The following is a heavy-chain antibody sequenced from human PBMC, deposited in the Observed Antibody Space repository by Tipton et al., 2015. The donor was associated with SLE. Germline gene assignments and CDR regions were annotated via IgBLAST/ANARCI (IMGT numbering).Heavy chain of an antibody. D-gene: IGHD5-24*01. Sequence: LRLSCTVSGGSISSHYWSWIRQPPGKGLEWIGEINHSGSTNYNPSLKSRVTISVDTSKNQFSLKLSSVTAADTAVYYCARAPTWQYCYDYWGQGTLVTVSS. CDR2: INHSGST. V-gene: IGHV4-34*01. CDR1: GGSISSHY. CDR3: ARAPTWQYCYDY. J-gene: IGHJ4*02.